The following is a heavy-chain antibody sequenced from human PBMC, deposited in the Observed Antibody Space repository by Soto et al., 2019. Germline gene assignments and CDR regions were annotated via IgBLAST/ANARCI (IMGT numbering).Heavy chain of an antibody. CDR3: ARQGLPGYFDY. Sequence: SETLSLTCTVSGGSISSSSYYWGWIRQPPGKGLEWIGSIYYSGSTYYNPSLKSRVTISVDTSKNQFSLKLSSVTAADTAVYYCARQGLPGYFDYWGQGTLVTVSS. J-gene: IGHJ4*02. V-gene: IGHV4-39*01. CDR2: IYYSGST. CDR1: GGSISSSSYY.